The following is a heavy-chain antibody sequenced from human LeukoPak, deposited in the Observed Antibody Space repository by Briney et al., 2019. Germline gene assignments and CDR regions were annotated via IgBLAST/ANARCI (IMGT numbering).Heavy chain of an antibody. D-gene: IGHD4-23*01. CDR1: GFTVSSNY. CDR3: ARIYGGYYFDY. J-gene: IGHJ4*02. Sequence: PGGSLRLSCAASGFTVSSNYMSWVRQAPGKGLEWVSVLYSGGNTYYADSVKGRFTISRDNSKNTLYLQMNSLRAEDTAVYYCARIYGGYYFDYWGQGALVTVSS. CDR2: LYSGGNT. V-gene: IGHV3-66*01.